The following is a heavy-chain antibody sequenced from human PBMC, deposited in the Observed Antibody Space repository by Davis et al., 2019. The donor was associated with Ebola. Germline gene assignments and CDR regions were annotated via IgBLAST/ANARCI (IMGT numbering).Heavy chain of an antibody. CDR3: ARDAMVRGGTYYYYYGMDV. J-gene: IGHJ6*02. CDR1: GFSVSDKY. CDR2: IYRDGRL. V-gene: IGHV3-66*01. D-gene: IGHD3-10*01. Sequence: GESLKISCAASGFSVSDKYMSWVRQAPGKGLEWVSVIYRDGRLYHADSVKGRFTISRDNAKNTLYLQMNSLRAEDTAVYYCARDAMVRGGTYYYYYGMDVWGQGTTVTVSS.